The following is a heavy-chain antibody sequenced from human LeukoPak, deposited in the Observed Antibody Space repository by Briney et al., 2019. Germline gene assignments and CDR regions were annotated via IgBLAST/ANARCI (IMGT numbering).Heavy chain of an antibody. V-gene: IGHV3-9*01. CDR2: ISWNSGSI. CDR1: GFTFDDYA. CDR3: ARVTNYYDSSGYMDWFDP. Sequence: GRSLRLSCAASGFTFDDYAMHWVRQAPGKGLEWVSGISWNSGSIGYADSVKGRFTISRDNAKNSLYLQMNSLRAEDTAVYYCARVTNYYDSSGYMDWFDPWGQGTLVTVSS. D-gene: IGHD3-22*01. J-gene: IGHJ5*02.